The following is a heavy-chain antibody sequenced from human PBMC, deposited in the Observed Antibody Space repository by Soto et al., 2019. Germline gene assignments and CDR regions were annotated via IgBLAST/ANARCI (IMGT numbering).Heavy chain of an antibody. J-gene: IGHJ4*02. CDR1: GYTFTGYY. CDR3: ATRYCSSTSCYTWAVDY. Sequence: QVQLVQSGAEVKKPGASVKVSCKASGYTFTGYYMHWVRQAPGQGLEWMGWINPNSGGTNYAQKFQGRVTMTRDTSISTAYMELSRLRSDDTAVYYCATRYCSSTSCYTWAVDYWGQGTLVTVSS. D-gene: IGHD2-2*02. V-gene: IGHV1-2*02. CDR2: INPNSGGT.